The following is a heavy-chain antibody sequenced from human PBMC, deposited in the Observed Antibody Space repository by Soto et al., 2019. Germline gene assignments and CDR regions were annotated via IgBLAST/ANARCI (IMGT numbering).Heavy chain of an antibody. CDR1: GFTFSSYA. Sequence: EVQLLESGGGLVQPGGSLRLSCAASGFTFSSYAMSWVRQAPGKGLEWVSAISGSGGSTYYADSVKGRFTISRDNSKNTLYLQMNSLRAEDTAVYYCAKRDRVDCTNGVCVDYWGQRTLVTVSS. CDR3: AKRDRVDCTNGVCVDY. J-gene: IGHJ4*02. CDR2: ISGSGGST. D-gene: IGHD2-8*01. V-gene: IGHV3-23*01.